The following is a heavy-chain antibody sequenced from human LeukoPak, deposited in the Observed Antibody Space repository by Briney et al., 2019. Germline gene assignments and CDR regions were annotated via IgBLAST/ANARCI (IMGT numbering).Heavy chain of an antibody. CDR2: VSGGGHST. CDR1: GFTFSIYV. D-gene: IGHD3-10*01. V-gene: IGHV3-23*01. J-gene: IGHJ6*03. CDR3: AKAGDYSYYYIDV. Sequence: GGALRLSCAASGFTFSIYVVSCVRQAPGKGLEWVSAVSGGGHSTYYAESVRGRYTLSRDNSKNTLYLQMNSLRDEDTAVYYCAKAGDYSYYYIDVWGKGTTVTVSS.